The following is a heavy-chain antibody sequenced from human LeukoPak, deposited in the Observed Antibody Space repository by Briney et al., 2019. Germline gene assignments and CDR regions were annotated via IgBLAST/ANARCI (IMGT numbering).Heavy chain of an antibody. Sequence: PGGSLRLSCAASGITFSGAWMHWVRQAPGKGLVWVSRINDDGSFRRYANSVKGRFTISRDNFKDTLFLQMNSLRAEDTAVYYCARDQLGGSCGSTRCYTSFNSWGQGTLVTVSS. V-gene: IGHV3-74*01. J-gene: IGHJ5*02. D-gene: IGHD2-2*02. CDR2: INDDGSFR. CDR3: ARDQLGGSCGSTRCYTSFNS. CDR1: GITFSGAW.